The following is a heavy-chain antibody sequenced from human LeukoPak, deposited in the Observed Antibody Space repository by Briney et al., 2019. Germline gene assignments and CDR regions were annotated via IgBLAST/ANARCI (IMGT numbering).Heavy chain of an antibody. Sequence: GGSLRLSCAASGFTFSSYAMSWVRQAPGKGLEWVSAISGSGGSTYYADSVKGRFTISRDNAKNSLYLQMNSLRAEDTAVYYCARSDSSGWYGPFGYWGQGTLVTVSS. CDR1: GFTFSSYA. V-gene: IGHV3-23*01. CDR3: ARSDSSGWYGPFGY. J-gene: IGHJ4*02. D-gene: IGHD6-19*01. CDR2: ISGSGGST.